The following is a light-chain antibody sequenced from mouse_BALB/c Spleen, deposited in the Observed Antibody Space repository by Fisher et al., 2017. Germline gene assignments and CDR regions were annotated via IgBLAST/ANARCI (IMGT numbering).Light chain of an antibody. CDR2: STS. CDR3: QQYHSYPPMYT. J-gene: IGKJ2*01. Sequence: IVMTQSTAIMSASPGEKVTMTCSASSSVSYMHWFQQKPGTSPKLWIYSTSNLASGVPARFSGSGSGTSYSLTISRMEAEDAATYYCQQYHSYPPMYTFGGGTKLEIK. CDR1: SSVSY. V-gene: IGKV4-57*01.